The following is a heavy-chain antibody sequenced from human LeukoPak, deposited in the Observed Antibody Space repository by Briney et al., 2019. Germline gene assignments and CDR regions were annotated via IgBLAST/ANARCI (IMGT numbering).Heavy chain of an antibody. J-gene: IGHJ3*02. CDR1: GYTFTSYG. CDR2: ISAYNGNT. Sequence: GASVKVSCKASGYTFTSYGISWVRQAPGQGLEWMGWISAYNGNTNYAQKLQGRVTITTDESTSTAYMELSSLRSEDTAVYYCAREGRSYDYVWGSHDPKRGAFDIWGQGTMVTVSS. V-gene: IGHV1-18*01. CDR3: AREGRSYDYVWGSHDPKRGAFDI. D-gene: IGHD3-16*01.